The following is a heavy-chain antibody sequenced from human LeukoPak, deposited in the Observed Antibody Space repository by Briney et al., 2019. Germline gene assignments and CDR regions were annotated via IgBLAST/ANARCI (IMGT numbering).Heavy chain of an antibody. Sequence: PSETLSLTCTVFGGSFTDYFWTWVRQPPGKGLEWIGEINHSGSTNYNPSLKSRVTISVDTSKNQFSLKLSSVTAADTAVYYCARGGGSWMIDYWGQGTLVTVSS. CDR2: INHSGST. D-gene: IGHD1-1*01. CDR1: GGSFTDYF. J-gene: IGHJ4*02. V-gene: IGHV4-34*01. CDR3: ARGGGSWMIDY.